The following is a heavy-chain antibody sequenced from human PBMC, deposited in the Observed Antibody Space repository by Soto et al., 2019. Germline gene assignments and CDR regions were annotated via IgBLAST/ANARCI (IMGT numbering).Heavy chain of an antibody. D-gene: IGHD3-22*01. Sequence: SVKVSCNASGYTFTSYDINWVRQATGQGLEWMGWMNPNSGNTGYAQKFQGRVTMTRNTSISTAYMELSSLRSEDTAVYYCARAFSTSGYYHACDSWGQGTLVTVCS. CDR2: MNPNSGNT. V-gene: IGHV1-8*01. CDR1: GYTFTSYD. CDR3: ARAFSTSGYYHACDS. J-gene: IGHJ4*02.